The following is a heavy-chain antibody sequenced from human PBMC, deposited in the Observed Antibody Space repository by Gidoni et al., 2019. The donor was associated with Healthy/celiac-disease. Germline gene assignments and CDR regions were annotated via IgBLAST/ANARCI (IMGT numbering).Heavy chain of an antibody. CDR3: ARGPSRAYGDSLMYYFDY. CDR1: GYTFTSYG. V-gene: IGHV1-18*04. J-gene: IGHJ4*02. Sequence: QVQLVQSGAEVKKPGASVKVSCKASGYTFTSYGSSGVRQAPGQGLEGMGWISAYNGNTNYAQKLQGRVTMTTDTSTSTAYMELRSLRSDDTAVYYCARGPSRAYGDSLMYYFDYWGQGTLVTVSS. CDR2: ISAYNGNT. D-gene: IGHD4-17*01.